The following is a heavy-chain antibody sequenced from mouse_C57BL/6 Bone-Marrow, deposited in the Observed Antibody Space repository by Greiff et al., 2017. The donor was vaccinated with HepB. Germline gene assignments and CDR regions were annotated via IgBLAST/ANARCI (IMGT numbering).Heavy chain of an antibody. V-gene: IGHV6-3*01. CDR2: IRLKSDNYAT. J-gene: IGHJ2*01. Sequence: EVKLVESGGGLVQPGGSMKLSCVASGFTFSNYWMNWVRQSPEKELEWVAQIRLKSDNYATHYAESVKGRFTISRDDSKSSVYLQMNNLRAEDTGIYYCTAGITTRGYYFDYWGQGTTLTVSS. CDR3: TAGITTRGYYFDY. D-gene: IGHD2-4*01. CDR1: GFTFSNYW.